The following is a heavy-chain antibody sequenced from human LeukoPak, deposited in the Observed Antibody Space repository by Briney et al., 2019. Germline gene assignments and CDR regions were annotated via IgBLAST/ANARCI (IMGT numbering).Heavy chain of an antibody. CDR3: GRVPLGRAIHFDY. Sequence: SSETLSLTCNVSGYSLSSGYYWAWIRQSPGKGLEGIGSIYHSGSTYYNPSLKSRVTTSVDTTKKQFSLNLSSVTAADTAGYYSGRVPLGRAIHFDYWGKGTLVTVSS. CDR2: IYHSGST. J-gene: IGHJ4*02. V-gene: IGHV4-38-2*02. D-gene: IGHD3-16*02. CDR1: GYSLSSGYY.